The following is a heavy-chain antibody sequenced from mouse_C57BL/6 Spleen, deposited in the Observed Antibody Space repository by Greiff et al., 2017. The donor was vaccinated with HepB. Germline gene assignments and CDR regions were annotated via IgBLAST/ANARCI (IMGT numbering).Heavy chain of an antibody. CDR2: INPSSGYT. CDR1: GYTFTSYW. J-gene: IGHJ4*01. V-gene: IGHV1-7*01. CDR3: ARTAQATHYAMDY. Sequence: VQLVESGAELAKPGASVKLSCKASGYTFTSYWMHWVKQRPGQGLEWIGYINPSSGYTKYNQKFKDKATLTADKSSSTAYMQLSSLTYEDSAVYYCARTAQATHYAMDYWGQGTSVTVSS. D-gene: IGHD3-2*02.